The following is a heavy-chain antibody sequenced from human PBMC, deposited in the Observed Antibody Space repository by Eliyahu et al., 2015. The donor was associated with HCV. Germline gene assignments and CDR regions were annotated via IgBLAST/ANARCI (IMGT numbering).Heavy chain of an antibody. V-gene: IGHV3-13*01. CDR3: ARGAGRYSSSWNYYYGMDV. J-gene: IGHJ6*02. CDR1: GFTFSSYD. CDR2: IGTAGDT. Sequence: EVQLVESGGGLVQPGGSPRLSCAASGFTFSSYDMHWVRQATGKGLEWVSAIGTAGDTYYPGSVKGRFTISRENAKNSLYLQMNSLRAGDTAVYYCARGAGRYSSSWNYYYGMDVWGQGTTVTVSS. D-gene: IGHD6-6*01.